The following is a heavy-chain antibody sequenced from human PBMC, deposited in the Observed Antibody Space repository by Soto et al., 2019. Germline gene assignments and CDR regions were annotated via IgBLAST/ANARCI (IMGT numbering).Heavy chain of an antibody. CDR1: GFTFNNYP. V-gene: IGHV3-23*01. D-gene: IGHD1-26*01. J-gene: IGHJ4*02. Sequence: EVQLLDSGGALVQPGGSLRLSCAASGFTFNNYPMNWVRQAPGKGLEWVSGISGSGGSTDYADSVKGRFTISRDNSKNTVYLQMNSLRAEDTAVYYWAKRPLKYSGSYFDYWGQGTLVTVSS. CDR2: ISGSGGST. CDR3: AKRPLKYSGSYFDY.